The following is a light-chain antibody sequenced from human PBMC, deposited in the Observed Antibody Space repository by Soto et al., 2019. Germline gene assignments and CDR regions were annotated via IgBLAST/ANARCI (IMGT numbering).Light chain of an antibody. J-gene: IGLJ1*01. CDR3: SSYTSSRTYV. CDR1: SSDVGGYNY. Sequence: QSALTQPASVSGSPGQSITISCTGTSSDVGGYNYVSWYQQHPGKAPKLMIYDVSNRPSGVSNRFSGSKSGNTASLTISGLQYEDEADYCCSSYTSSRTYVFGTGTKLTVL. V-gene: IGLV2-14*01. CDR2: DVS.